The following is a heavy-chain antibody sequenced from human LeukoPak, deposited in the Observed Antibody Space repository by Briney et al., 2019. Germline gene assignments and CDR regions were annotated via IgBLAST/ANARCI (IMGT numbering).Heavy chain of an antibody. D-gene: IGHD6-13*01. Sequence: ASVKVSCKASGYTFTGYYMHWVRQAPGQGLEWMGWINPNSGGTNYAQKFQGRVTMTRDTSISTAYMELSSLRSEDTAVYYCARRGSSWYEAFDIWGQGTMVTVSS. CDR2: INPNSGGT. V-gene: IGHV1-2*02. CDR3: ARRGSSWYEAFDI. CDR1: GYTFTGYY. J-gene: IGHJ3*02.